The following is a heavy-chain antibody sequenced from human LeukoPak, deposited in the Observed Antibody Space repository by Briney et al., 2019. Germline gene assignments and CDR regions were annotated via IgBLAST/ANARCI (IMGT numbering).Heavy chain of an antibody. Sequence: GGSLRLSCSASGFTFSTYGMSWVRQAPGKGLVWVSRINSDGSSTSYADSVKGRFTISRDNAKNTLYLQMNSLRAEDTAVYYCARTPYSSSWTLGYWGQGTLVTVSS. D-gene: IGHD6-13*01. CDR2: INSDGSST. V-gene: IGHV3-74*01. CDR3: ARTPYSSSWTLGY. J-gene: IGHJ4*02. CDR1: GFTFSTYG.